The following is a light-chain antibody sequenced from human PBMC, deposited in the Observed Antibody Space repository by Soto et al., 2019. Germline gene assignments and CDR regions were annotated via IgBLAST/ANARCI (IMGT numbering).Light chain of an antibody. V-gene: IGKV1-5*01. CDR3: QQYENYWT. CDR2: DAS. CDR1: QSIKTW. J-gene: IGKJ1*01. Sequence: DIQMTQSPSALSASVGDRVTITCRASQSIKTWLAWYQRKPGRAPNLLIYDASSLQSGVPSRFSGSGSGTEFTLTISSLQPEDFGIYYCQQYENYWTFGQGTKVDIK.